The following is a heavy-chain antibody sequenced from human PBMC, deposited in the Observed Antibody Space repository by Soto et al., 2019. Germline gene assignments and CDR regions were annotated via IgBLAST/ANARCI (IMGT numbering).Heavy chain of an antibody. CDR3: ARDAAPGYFEL. Sequence: GGSLRLSCAASGFTFRSFWMHWVRQAPGKGLMWVSRITNDGSATDYADSVRGRFTISRDNAENMLYLQLNNLRADDTAVYYCARDAAPGYFELWGRGTLVTVAS. D-gene: IGHD6-25*01. J-gene: IGHJ2*01. CDR1: GFTFRSFW. V-gene: IGHV3-74*01. CDR2: ITNDGSAT.